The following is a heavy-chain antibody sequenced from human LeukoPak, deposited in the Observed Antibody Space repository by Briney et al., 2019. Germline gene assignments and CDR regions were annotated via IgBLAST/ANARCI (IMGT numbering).Heavy chain of an antibody. CDR2: IYHSGST. CDR3: ARGEDGTGDYRPTYFDS. V-gene: IGHV4-34*01. D-gene: IGHD4-17*01. CDR1: GGSFSGYY. J-gene: IGHJ4*02. Sequence: PSQTLSLTCAVYGGSFSGYYWSWIRQPPGKGLEWIGYIYHSGSTYYNPSLKSRVTISVDRSKNQFSLKLSSVTAADTAVYYCARGEDGTGDYRPTYFDSWGQGTLVTVSS.